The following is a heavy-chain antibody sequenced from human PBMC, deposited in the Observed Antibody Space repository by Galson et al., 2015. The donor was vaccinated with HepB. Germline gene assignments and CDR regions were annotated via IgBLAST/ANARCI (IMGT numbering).Heavy chain of an antibody. CDR3: AKDPYLDSTLAGTMTGFDY. V-gene: IGHV3-30*18. D-gene: IGHD6-19*01. CDR2: ISYDGSNK. Sequence: SLRLSCAASGFTFSNYGMHWVRQAPGKGLEWVAVISYDGSNKYSADSVKGRFTISRDNSKNTLYLQMNSLRAEDTALYYCAKDPYLDSTLAGTMTGFDYWGQGTLVTVSS. CDR1: GFTFSNYG. J-gene: IGHJ4*02.